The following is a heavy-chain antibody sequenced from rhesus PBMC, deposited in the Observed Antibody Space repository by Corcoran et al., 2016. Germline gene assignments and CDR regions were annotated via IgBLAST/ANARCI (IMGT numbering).Heavy chain of an antibody. Sequence: QLQLQESGPGLVKPSETLSVTCAVSGGSISSNYWSWIRQPPGKGLEGIGRIYGRGSSPTYNPSLKSRVTLSVATSKNQLSLKLSSVTAADTAVYYCARHSGTIVVVINHFDYWGQGVLVTVSS. CDR2: IYGRGSSP. J-gene: IGHJ4*01. D-gene: IGHD3-16*01. CDR3: ARHSGTIVVVINHFDY. CDR1: GGSISSNY. V-gene: IGHV4-169*01.